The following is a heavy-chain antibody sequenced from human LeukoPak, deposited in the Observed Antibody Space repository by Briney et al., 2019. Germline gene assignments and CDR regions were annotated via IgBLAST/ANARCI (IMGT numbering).Heavy chain of an antibody. D-gene: IGHD3-3*01. V-gene: IGHV3-7*01. Sequence: GGSLRLXCAASGFTFSSYWMSWVRQAPGKGLESVANIKQDGSEKYYVDSVKGRFTISRDNAKNSLYLQMNSLGAEDTAVYYCASLIFGVAYFDYWGQGTLVTVSS. CDR3: ASLIFGVAYFDY. CDR1: GFTFSSYW. J-gene: IGHJ4*02. CDR2: IKQDGSEK.